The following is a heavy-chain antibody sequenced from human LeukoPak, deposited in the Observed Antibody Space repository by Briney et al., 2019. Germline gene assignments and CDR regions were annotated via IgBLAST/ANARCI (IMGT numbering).Heavy chain of an antibody. Sequence: ASVKVSCKAPGGTFSSYAISWVRQAPGQGLEWMGRIIPIFGTANYAQKFQGRVTITTDESTSTAYMELSSLRSEDTAVYYCARNHQVGRWLQFNYWGQGTLVTVSS. D-gene: IGHD5-24*01. V-gene: IGHV1-69*05. CDR3: ARNHQVGRWLQFNY. CDR1: GGTFSSYA. J-gene: IGHJ4*02. CDR2: IIPIFGTA.